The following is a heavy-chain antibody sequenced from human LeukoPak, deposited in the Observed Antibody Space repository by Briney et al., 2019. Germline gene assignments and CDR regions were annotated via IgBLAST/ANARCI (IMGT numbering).Heavy chain of an antibody. J-gene: IGHJ4*02. CDR2: IYHSGST. V-gene: IGHV4-38-2*01. Sequence: SETLSLTCAVSDYSISSGYYWGWIRQPPGKGLEWIGSIYHSGSTYYNPSLKSRVTISVDTSKNQFSLKLSSVTAADTAVYYCARAASIAVAAHFDYWGQGTLVTVSS. D-gene: IGHD6-19*01. CDR1: DYSISSGYY. CDR3: ARAASIAVAAHFDY.